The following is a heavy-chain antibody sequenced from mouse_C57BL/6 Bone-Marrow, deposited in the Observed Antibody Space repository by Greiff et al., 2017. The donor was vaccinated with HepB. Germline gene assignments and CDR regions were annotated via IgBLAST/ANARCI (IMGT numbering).Heavy chain of an antibody. CDR2: ISSGGSYT. V-gene: IGHV5-6*01. D-gene: IGHD2-4*01. CDR1: GFTFSSYG. CDR3: ARHTDYDGLWYFDV. Sequence: EVQLVESGGDLVKPGGSLKLSCAASGFTFSSYGMSWVRQTPDKRLEWVATISSGGSYTYYPDSVTGRFPISRDNAKNTLYLQMSSLKSEDTAMYYCARHTDYDGLWYFDVWGTGTTVTVSS. J-gene: IGHJ1*03.